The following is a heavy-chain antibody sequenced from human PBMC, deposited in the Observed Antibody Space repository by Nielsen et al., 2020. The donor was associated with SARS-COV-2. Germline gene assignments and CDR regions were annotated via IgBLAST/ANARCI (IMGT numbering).Heavy chain of an antibody. V-gene: IGHV3-13*04. CDR2: IGTAGDT. Sequence: GESLKISCAASGFTFSSYDMHWVRQAPGKGLEWVSAIGTAGDTYYPGSVKGRFTISRENAKNSLYLQMNSLRAGDTAVYYCARGIQHNYYYYYYYGMDVWGQGTTVTVSS. D-gene: IGHD1-20*01. J-gene: IGHJ6*02. CDR3: ARGIQHNYYYYYYYGMDV. CDR1: GFTFSSYD.